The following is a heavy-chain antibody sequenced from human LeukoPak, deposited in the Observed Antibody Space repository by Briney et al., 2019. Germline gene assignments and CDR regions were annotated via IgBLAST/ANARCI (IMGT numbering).Heavy chain of an antibody. CDR3: AREGSSSWYSDY. CDR2: IIPILGIA. V-gene: IGHV1-69*04. CDR1: GGTFSSYA. Sequence: GASVKVTCKAPGGTFSSYAISWVRQAPGQGLEWMGRIIPILGIANYAQKFQGRVTITADKSTSTAYMELSSLRSEDTAVYYCAREGSSSWYSDYWGQGTLVTVSS. J-gene: IGHJ4*02. D-gene: IGHD6-13*01.